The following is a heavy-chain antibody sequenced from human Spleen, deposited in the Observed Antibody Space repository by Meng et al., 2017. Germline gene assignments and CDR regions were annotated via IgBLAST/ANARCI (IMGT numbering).Heavy chain of an antibody. V-gene: IGHV3-11*04. Sequence: GGSLRLSCAASGFTFSDYYMSWIRQAPGKGLEWVSYISSRGNLIYDADSVKGRFTISRDNAKNSLYLQMNSLGAEDTAVYYCARDRGGWDLHPWGQGTLVTVSS. CDR1: GFTFSDYY. D-gene: IGHD1-26*01. J-gene: IGHJ5*02. CDR2: ISSRGNLI. CDR3: ARDRGGWDLHP.